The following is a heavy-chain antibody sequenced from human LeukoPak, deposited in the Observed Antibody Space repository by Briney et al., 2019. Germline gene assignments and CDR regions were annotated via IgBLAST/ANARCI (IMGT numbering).Heavy chain of an antibody. D-gene: IGHD2-15*01. CDR2: MNPNSGNT. Sequence: ASVKVSCKASGYTLTGYYMNWVRQAPGQGLEWMGWMNPNSGNTGYAQKFQGRVTITRNTSISTAYMELSSLRSEDTAVYYCASNPGYCSGGSCYSVGGAFDIWGQGTMVTVSS. CDR3: ASNPGYCSGGSCYSVGGAFDI. J-gene: IGHJ3*02. CDR1: GYTLTGYY. V-gene: IGHV1-8*03.